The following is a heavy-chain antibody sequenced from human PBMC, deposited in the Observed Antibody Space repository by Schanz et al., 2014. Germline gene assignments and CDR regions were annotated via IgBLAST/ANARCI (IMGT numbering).Heavy chain of an antibody. CDR3: ARDRVDAAAGGNY. Sequence: QVQLVQSGTQVKKPGASVKVSCKASGYTFTSHGISWVRQAPGQGLEWMGRIIPILGIANYAQKFQGRVTMTGETSTSTVYMELSSLRSEDTAVYYCARDRVDAAAGGNYWGQGTLVTVSS. V-gene: IGHV1-69*09. CDR2: IIPILGIA. J-gene: IGHJ4*02. D-gene: IGHD6-13*01. CDR1: GYTFTSHG.